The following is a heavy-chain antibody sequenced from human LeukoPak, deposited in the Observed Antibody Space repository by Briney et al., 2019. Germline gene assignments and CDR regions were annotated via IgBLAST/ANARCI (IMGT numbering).Heavy chain of an antibody. J-gene: IGHJ4*02. D-gene: IGHD6-13*01. V-gene: IGHV3-23*01. Sequence: PGGSLRLSCAASGFTFSSYAMSWVRQAPGKGLEWVSAISGSGGSTYYADSVKGRLTISGDNSKNTLYLQMNSLRAEDTAVYYCAKVQQQLWDHWGQGTLVTVSS. CDR1: GFTFSSYA. CDR3: AKVQQQLWDH. CDR2: ISGSGGST.